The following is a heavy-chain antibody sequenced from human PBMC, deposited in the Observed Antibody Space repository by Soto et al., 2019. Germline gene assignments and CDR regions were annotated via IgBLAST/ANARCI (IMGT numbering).Heavy chain of an antibody. D-gene: IGHD1-7*01. J-gene: IGHJ4*02. V-gene: IGHV1-69*01. CDR2: IIPIFGTA. Sequence: QVQLVQSGAEVKKPGSSVKVSCKAPGGTFSSYAISWVRQAPGQGLEWMGGIIPIFGTANYAQKFQGRVTITADESTSTAYMELSSLRYEDTAVYYCARGDPGITGTMGPLDYWGQGTLVTVSS. CDR1: GGTFSSYA. CDR3: ARGDPGITGTMGPLDY.